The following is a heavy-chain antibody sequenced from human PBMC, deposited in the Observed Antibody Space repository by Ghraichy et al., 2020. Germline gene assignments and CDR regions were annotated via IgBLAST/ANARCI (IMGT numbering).Heavy chain of an antibody. CDR3: ASPRDFSGLFYKS. V-gene: IGHV4-39*01. J-gene: IGHJ1*01. CDR2: IFYTGST. D-gene: IGHD2-8*02. CDR1: GVSIGSRGYY. Sequence: SQTLSLTCNVSGVSIGSRGYYWGWVRQPPGKGLEWIGSIFYTGSTHQNPSLTSRLTLSVDKSKNQFSFKLTSATAADTAVYYCASPRDFSGLFYKSWGPGTLVTVSS.